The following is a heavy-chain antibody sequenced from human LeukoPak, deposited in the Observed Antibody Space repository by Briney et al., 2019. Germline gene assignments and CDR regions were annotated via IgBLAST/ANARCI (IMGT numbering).Heavy chain of an antibody. D-gene: IGHD3-10*01. CDR2: IYTSGST. V-gene: IGHV4-4*09. CDR1: GGSISSYY. J-gene: IGHJ5*02. Sequence: PSETLSLTCTVSGGSISSYYWSWIRQPPGKGLEWIGYIYTSGSTNYNPSLKSRVTMSVDTSKNQFSLKLSSVTAADTAVYYCARGSLLWFGEFDNWFDPWGQGTLVTVSS. CDR3: ARGSLLWFGEFDNWFDP.